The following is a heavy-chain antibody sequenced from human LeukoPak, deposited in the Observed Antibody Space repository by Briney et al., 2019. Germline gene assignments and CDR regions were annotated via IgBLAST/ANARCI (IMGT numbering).Heavy chain of an antibody. V-gene: IGHV4-39*01. CDR1: GGPISSSTYY. J-gene: IGHJ6*03. CDR3: ARLAAAGTYYMDV. CDR2: IYYSGST. D-gene: IGHD6-13*01. Sequence: QSSETLSLTCTVSGGPISSSTYYWGWIRQPPGKGLEWIGSIYYSGSTYSNPSLKSRVTISVDTSKNQFSLELSSVTAADTAVYYCARLAAAGTYYMDVWGKGTTVTVSS.